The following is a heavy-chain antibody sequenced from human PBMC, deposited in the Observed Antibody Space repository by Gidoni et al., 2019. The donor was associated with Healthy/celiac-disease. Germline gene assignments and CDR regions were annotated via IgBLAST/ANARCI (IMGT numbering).Heavy chain of an antibody. J-gene: IGHJ5*02. D-gene: IGHD3-10*01. CDR2: IYYSGST. CDR1: GGSISSSSYY. CDR3: ARHLQVKSGESTENWFDP. Sequence: QLQLQESGPGLVKPSETLSLTRTVSGGSISSSSYYWGWIRQPPGKGLEWIGSIYYSGSTYYNPSLKSRVTISVDTSKTQFSLKLSSVTAADTAVYYCARHLQVKSGESTENWFDPWGQGTLVTVSS. V-gene: IGHV4-39*01.